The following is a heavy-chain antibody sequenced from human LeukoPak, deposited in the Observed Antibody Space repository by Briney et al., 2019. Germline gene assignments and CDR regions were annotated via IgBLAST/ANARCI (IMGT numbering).Heavy chain of an antibody. CDR1: GGSVSSGTYY. Sequence: PTETLSLTCTVSGGSVSSGTYYWSWIRQPPGKGLEWIGYIYYSGSTNYNPSLKSRVTISVDTSKNQFSLKLSSVTAADTAVYYCARDRVRGNSNPFFDYWGQGTLVTVSS. CDR3: ARDRVRGNSNPFFDY. CDR2: IYYSGST. D-gene: IGHD4-11*01. V-gene: IGHV4-61*01. J-gene: IGHJ4*02.